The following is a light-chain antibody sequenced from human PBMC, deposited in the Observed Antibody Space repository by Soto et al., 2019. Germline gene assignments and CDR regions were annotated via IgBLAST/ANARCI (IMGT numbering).Light chain of an antibody. Sequence: EIVLTQSPDTLSLSPGERATLSCRASQSVTSKSLAWYQQKPGQAPRLLIHGASNRATGIPDRFSGSGSGTDFTLLISRLEPEHFALYYCQQYGSSVKFGGGTKVEIK. J-gene: IGKJ4*02. CDR2: GAS. CDR3: QQYGSSVK. V-gene: IGKV3-20*01. CDR1: QSVTSKS.